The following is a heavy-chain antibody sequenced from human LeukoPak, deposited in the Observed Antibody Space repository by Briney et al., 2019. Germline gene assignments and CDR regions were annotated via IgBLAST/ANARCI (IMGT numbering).Heavy chain of an antibody. D-gene: IGHD3-22*01. Sequence: PSETLSLTCTVSGGSISSGGYYWRWIRQHPGKGLEWIGYIYYSGSTYYNPSLKSRVTISVDTSKNQFSLKLSSVTAADTAVYYCARDLDRQDAFDIWGQGTMVTVSS. J-gene: IGHJ3*02. CDR2: IYYSGST. V-gene: IGHV4-31*03. CDR3: ARDLDRQDAFDI. CDR1: GGSISSGGYY.